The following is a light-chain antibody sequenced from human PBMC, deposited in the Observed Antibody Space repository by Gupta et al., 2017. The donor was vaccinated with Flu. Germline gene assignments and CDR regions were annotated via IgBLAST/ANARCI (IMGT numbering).Light chain of an antibody. CDR3: QSYDSSLSALV. CDR2: MNT. CDR1: SFNIGAGYD. J-gene: IGLJ2*01. Sequence: SFNIGAGYDVQWYQQFPGRAPKLHIYMNTNRPSEVPDRFSASRSGTSASLAISGLQAEDEADYYCQSYDSSLSALVFGGGTKLTVL. V-gene: IGLV1-40*01.